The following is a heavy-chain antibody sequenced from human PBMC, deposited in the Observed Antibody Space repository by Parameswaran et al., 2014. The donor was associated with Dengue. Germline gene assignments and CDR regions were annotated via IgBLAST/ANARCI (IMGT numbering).Heavy chain of an antibody. Sequence: GSLRLSCTVSGGSISVYYWSWFRQPPGKGLEWIGYIYYSGSTYYNPSLKSRVTISVDTSKNQFSLKLSSVTAADTAVYYCARVKVLEPPYYYYGMDVWGQGTTVTVSS. V-gene: IGHV4-59*04. D-gene: IGHD3-3*01. CDR1: GGSISVYY. CDR3: ARVKVLEPPYYYYGMDV. CDR2: IYYSGST. J-gene: IGHJ6*02.